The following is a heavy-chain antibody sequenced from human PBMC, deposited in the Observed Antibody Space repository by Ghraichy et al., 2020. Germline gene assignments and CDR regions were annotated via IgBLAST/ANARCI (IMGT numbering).Heavy chain of an antibody. V-gene: IGHV3-23*01. D-gene: IGHD2-2*01. Sequence: GGSLRLSCAASEFTFSSYAMSWVRQAPRKGLEWVSTISDGGGRTYYADSVRGRFTISRDNSKNTLYLQMNSLRAEDTAVFYCAKVRGGSYCTSTTCPYMDVWGKGTTVTVSS. CDR2: ISDGGGRT. CDR1: EFTFSSYA. CDR3: AKVRGGSYCTSTTCPYMDV. J-gene: IGHJ6*03.